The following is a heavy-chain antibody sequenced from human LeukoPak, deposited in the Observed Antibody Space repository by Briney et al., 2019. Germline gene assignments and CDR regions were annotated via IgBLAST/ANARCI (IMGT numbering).Heavy chain of an antibody. V-gene: IGHV3-74*01. CDR2: INSDGSST. Sequence: GGSLRLSCAASGFTFSSYWMHWVRQAPGKGLVWVSRINSDGSSTSYADSVKGRFTISGDNAKNTLYLQMNSLRAEDTAVYYCARVRRDGYRESPDAFDIWGQGTMVTVSS. CDR3: ARVRRDGYRESPDAFDI. D-gene: IGHD5-24*01. J-gene: IGHJ3*02. CDR1: GFTFSSYW.